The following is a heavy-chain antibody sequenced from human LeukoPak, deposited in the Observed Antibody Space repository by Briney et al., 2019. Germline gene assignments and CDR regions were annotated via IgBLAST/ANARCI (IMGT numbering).Heavy chain of an antibody. Sequence: GESLKISCQASGYSFTSYWIGWVRQMPGKGLEWMGIIYPGDSDTRYSPSFQGQVTISADKSISTAYLQWSSLKASDTAMYYCARLLTSYYDILTGYYANWFDPWGQGTLVTVSS. CDR3: ARLLTSYYDILTGYYANWFDP. CDR1: GYSFTSYW. J-gene: IGHJ5*02. CDR2: IYPGDSDT. V-gene: IGHV5-51*01. D-gene: IGHD3-9*01.